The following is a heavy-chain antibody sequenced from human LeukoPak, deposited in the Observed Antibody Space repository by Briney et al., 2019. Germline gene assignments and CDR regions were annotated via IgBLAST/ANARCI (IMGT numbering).Heavy chain of an antibody. V-gene: IGHV3-66*01. CDR1: GFTVSSNY. CDR2: IYSGGST. J-gene: IGHJ4*02. D-gene: IGHD2-15*01. Sequence: PGGSLRLSCTVSGFTVSSNYMSWVRQAPGKGLEWVSVIYSGGSTYYADSVKGRFTISRDNSKNTLYLQMNSLRAEDTAVYYCARDFGGVDYWGQGTLVTVSS. CDR3: ARDFGGVDY.